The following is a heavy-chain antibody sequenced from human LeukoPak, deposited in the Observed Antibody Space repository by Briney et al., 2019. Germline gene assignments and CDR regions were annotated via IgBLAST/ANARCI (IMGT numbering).Heavy chain of an antibody. Sequence: SETLSLTCAVYGGSFSGYYWSWLRQPPGKGLEWSGEINHSGSTNYNPSLKSRITISVDTSTDQFSLKLSSVTSADTAVYSCARGRTTGDYWGQGTLVTVSS. V-gene: IGHV4-34*01. CDR1: GGSFSGYY. J-gene: IGHJ4*02. CDR2: INHSGST. CDR3: ARGRTTGDY. D-gene: IGHD1-1*01.